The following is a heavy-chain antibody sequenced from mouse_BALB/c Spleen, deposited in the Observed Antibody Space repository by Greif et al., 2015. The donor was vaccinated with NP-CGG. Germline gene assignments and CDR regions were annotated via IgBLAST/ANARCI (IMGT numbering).Heavy chain of an antibody. D-gene: IGHD1-1*01. CDR3: AGITTVVDYYAMDY. V-gene: IGHV1-14*01. Sequence: EVQVVESGPELVKLGASVKMSCKASGYTFTSYVMHWVKQKPGQGLEWIGYINPYNDGTKYNEKFKGKATLTSDKSSSTAYMELSSLTSEDSAVYYCAGITTVVDYYAMDYWGQGTSVTVSS. CDR2: INPYNDGT. J-gene: IGHJ4*01. CDR1: GYTFTSYV.